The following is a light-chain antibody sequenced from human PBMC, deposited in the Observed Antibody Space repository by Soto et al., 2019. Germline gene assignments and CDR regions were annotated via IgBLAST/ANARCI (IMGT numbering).Light chain of an antibody. J-gene: IGLJ2*01. CDR1: RSDVGGYNY. CDR3: SSYTSSSTLVV. V-gene: IGLV2-14*01. Sequence: QSALTQPASVSGSPGQSLTISCTGTRSDVGGYNYVSWYQQHPGKAPKLMIYEVSNRPSGISNRFSGSKSGNTASLTISGLQAEDEADSYCSSYTSSSTLVVFGGGTKLTVL. CDR2: EVS.